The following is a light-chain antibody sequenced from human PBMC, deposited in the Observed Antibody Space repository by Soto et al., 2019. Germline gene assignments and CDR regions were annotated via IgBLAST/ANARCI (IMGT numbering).Light chain of an antibody. CDR3: QQANSFPTT. CDR2: DAS. V-gene: IGKV1-33*01. CDR1: QDISNY. Sequence: DIQMTQSPSSLSASVGDRVTITCQASQDISNYLNWYQQKPGKAPKLLIYDASNLETGVPSRFSGSGSGTDFTLTISSLQPEDFATYYCQQANSFPTTFGPGTKVDIK. J-gene: IGKJ3*01.